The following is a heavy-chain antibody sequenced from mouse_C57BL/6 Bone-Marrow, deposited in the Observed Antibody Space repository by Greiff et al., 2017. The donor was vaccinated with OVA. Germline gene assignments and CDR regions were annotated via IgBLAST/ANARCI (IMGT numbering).Heavy chain of an antibody. V-gene: IGHV3-6*01. Sequence: EVKLQESGPGLVKPSQSLSLTCSVTGYSITSGYYWNWIRQFPGNKLEWMGYISYDGSNNYNPSLKNRISITRDTSKNQFFLKLNSVTTEDTATYYCARASWHAEYVWGTGTTVTVSS. CDR2: ISYDGSN. J-gene: IGHJ1*03. CDR1: GYSITSGYY. CDR3: ARASWHAEYV.